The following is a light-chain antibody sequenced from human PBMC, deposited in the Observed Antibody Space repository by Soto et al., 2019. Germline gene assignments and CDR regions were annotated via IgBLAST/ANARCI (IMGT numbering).Light chain of an antibody. CDR2: GDS. CDR1: SSNIGAGYD. V-gene: IGLV1-40*01. CDR3: QSNDNGLSGSDV. Sequence: QSVLTQPPSVSGAPGQRVTISCTGSSSNIGAGYDVNWYKQLPGTAPKLLIFGDSNRPSGVPDRFSGSKSGTSASLVITGLQADDEADYYCQSNDNGLSGSDVFGTGTKLTVL. J-gene: IGLJ1*01.